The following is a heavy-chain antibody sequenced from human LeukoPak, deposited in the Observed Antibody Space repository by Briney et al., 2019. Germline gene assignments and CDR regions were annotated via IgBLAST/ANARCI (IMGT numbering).Heavy chain of an antibody. CDR2: IIPILGIA. Sequence: SVKVSCKASGGTFSSYAISWVRQAPGQGLEWMGRIIPILGIANYAQKFQGRVTITADKSTSTAYMGLSSLRSEDTAVYYCARESSAAKVNWFDPWGQGTLVTVSS. CDR3: ARESSAAKVNWFDP. CDR1: GGTFSSYA. J-gene: IGHJ5*02. D-gene: IGHD6-19*01. V-gene: IGHV1-69*04.